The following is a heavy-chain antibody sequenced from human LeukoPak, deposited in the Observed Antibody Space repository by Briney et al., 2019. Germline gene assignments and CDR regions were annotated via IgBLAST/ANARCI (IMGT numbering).Heavy chain of an antibody. J-gene: IGHJ4*02. CDR2: INHSGST. CDR1: GGSFSGYY. V-gene: IGHV4-34*01. Sequence: TSETLSLTCAVYGGSFSGYYWSWIRQPPGKGLEWIGEINHSGSTNYNPSLKSRVTISVDTSKNQFSLKLSSVTAADTAVYYCARAESYYDSSGSGPNDYWGQGTLVTVSS. CDR3: ARAESYYDSSGSGPNDY. D-gene: IGHD3-22*01.